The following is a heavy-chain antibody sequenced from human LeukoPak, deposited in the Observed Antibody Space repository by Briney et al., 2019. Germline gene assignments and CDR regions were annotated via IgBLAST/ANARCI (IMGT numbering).Heavy chain of an antibody. CDR1: GYTFTSYD. V-gene: IGHV1-8*01. CDR2: MNPNSGNT. J-gene: IGHJ6*02. D-gene: IGHD6-6*01. Sequence: ASVKVSCKASGYTFTSYDINWVRQATGQGLEWMGWMNPNSGNTGYAQKFQGRVTMTRNTSISTAYMELSSLRSEDTAVYYCAGWDFEYSSSSGYYYYYGMDVWGQGTTVTVSS. CDR3: AGWDFEYSSSSGYYYYYGMDV.